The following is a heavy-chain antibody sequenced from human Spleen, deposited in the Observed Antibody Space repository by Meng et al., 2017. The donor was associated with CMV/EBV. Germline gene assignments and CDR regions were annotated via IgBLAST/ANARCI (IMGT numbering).Heavy chain of an antibody. CDR1: GGSFSGYD. V-gene: IGHV4-34*01. CDR2: ITHSGST. D-gene: IGHD3-10*01. J-gene: IGHJ4*02. CDR3: ARRGLGRPDY. Sequence: SLTCAVYGGSFSGYDWSWIRQPPGKGLEWIGEITHSGSTNYNPSLKSRVALSVDTSENQFSLRLTSVTAADTAVYYCARRGLGRPDYWGQGTLVTVSS.